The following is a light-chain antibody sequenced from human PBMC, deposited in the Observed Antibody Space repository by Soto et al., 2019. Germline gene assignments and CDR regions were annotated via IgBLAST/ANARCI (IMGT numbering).Light chain of an antibody. Sequence: EIVLTQSPGTLSLSPGERATLSCRASQSVSSSYLAWYQQKPGQAPRLLIYGASTRATGIPARFSGSGSGTDFTLTISSLEPEDFAVYYCQQRSNWPIFGQGTRLEIK. V-gene: IGKV3D-20*02. CDR3: QQRSNWPI. CDR2: GAS. CDR1: QSVSSSY. J-gene: IGKJ5*01.